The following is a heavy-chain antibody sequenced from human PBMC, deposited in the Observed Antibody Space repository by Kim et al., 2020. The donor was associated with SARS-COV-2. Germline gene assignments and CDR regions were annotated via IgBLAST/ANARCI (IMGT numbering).Heavy chain of an antibody. CDR2: INAGNGNT. Sequence: ASVKVSCKASGYTFTSYAMHWVRQAPGQRLEWMGWINAGNGNTKYSQKFQGRVTITRDTSASTAYMELSSLRSEDTAVYYCAVYIVVVPAPHSDSGSYPLFDYWGQGTLVTVSS. D-gene: IGHD2-2*01. CDR3: AVYIVVVPAPHSDSGSYPLFDY. V-gene: IGHV1-3*01. J-gene: IGHJ4*02. CDR1: GYTFTSYA.